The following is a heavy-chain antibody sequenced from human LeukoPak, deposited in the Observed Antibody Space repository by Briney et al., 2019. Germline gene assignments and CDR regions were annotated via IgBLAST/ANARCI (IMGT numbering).Heavy chain of an antibody. Sequence: ASVKVSCKASGYTFTGYYMHWVRQAPGQGLEWMGWINPNSGGTNYAQKFQGRVTMTRDTSISTAYMELSRLRSDDTAVYYCARDSSGYSYGEGFDYWGQGTLVTVSS. CDR1: GYTFTGYY. CDR2: INPNSGGT. J-gene: IGHJ4*02. CDR3: ARDSSGYSYGEGFDY. V-gene: IGHV1-2*02. D-gene: IGHD5-18*01.